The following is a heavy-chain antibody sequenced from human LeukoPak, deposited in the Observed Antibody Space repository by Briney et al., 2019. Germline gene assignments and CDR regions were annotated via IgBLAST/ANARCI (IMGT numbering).Heavy chain of an antibody. D-gene: IGHD3-3*01. CDR2: MNPNSGNT. CDR3: ARYQYYDFWSGLDY. Sequence: GASVEVSCKASGYTFTSYDINWVRQATGQGLEWMGWMNPNSGNTGYAQKFQGRVTMTRNTSISTAYMELSSLRSEDTAVYYCARYQYYDFWSGLDYWGQGTLVTVSS. V-gene: IGHV1-8*01. CDR1: GYTFTSYD. J-gene: IGHJ4*02.